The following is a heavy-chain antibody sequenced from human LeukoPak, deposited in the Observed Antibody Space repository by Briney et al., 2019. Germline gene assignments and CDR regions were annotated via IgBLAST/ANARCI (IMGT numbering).Heavy chain of an antibody. CDR3: ARAGSDWFNWFDP. V-gene: IGHV3-7*04. J-gene: IGHJ5*02. Sequence: GGPLRLSCAASGFTFSSYWMTWFRQAPGKGLEWVANIKQDGTEKMFVDSVKGRFTISRDNPKNSLNLQMNSLRVEDTAVYYCARAGSDWFNWFDPWGQGTLVTVSS. CDR2: IKQDGTEK. D-gene: IGHD6-19*01. CDR1: GFTFSSYW.